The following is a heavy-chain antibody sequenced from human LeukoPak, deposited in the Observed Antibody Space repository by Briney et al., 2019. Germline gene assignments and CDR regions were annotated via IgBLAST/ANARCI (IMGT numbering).Heavy chain of an antibody. Sequence: PGGSLRLSCAASGFTFSDYYMSWLRQAPGKGLEWVSYISSSGSTIYYADSVKGRFTISRDNAKNSLYLQMNSLRAGDTAVYYCARNRGPSLEYNWFDPWGQGTLVTVSS. V-gene: IGHV3-11*01. CDR2: ISSSGSTI. CDR3: ARNRGPSLEYNWFDP. CDR1: GFTFSDYY. D-gene: IGHD2/OR15-2a*01. J-gene: IGHJ5*02.